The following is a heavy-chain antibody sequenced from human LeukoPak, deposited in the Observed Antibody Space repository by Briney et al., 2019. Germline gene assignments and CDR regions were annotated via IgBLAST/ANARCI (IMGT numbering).Heavy chain of an antibody. CDR2: ISAYNGNT. CDR3: ARDQAGLEYYDSSGYYY. J-gene: IGHJ4*02. Sequence: ASVKVSCKASGYTFTSYGISWVRLAPGQGLEWMGWISAYNGNTNYAQKLQGRVTMTTDTSTSTAYMELRSLRSDDTAVYYCARDQAGLEYYDSSGYYYWGQGTLVTVSS. CDR1: GYTFTSYG. D-gene: IGHD3-22*01. V-gene: IGHV1-18*01.